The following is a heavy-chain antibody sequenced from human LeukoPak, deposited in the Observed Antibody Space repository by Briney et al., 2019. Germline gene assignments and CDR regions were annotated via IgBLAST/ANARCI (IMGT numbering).Heavy chain of an antibody. CDR1: GFTFSSYG. Sequence: GGTLRLSCAASGFTFSSYGMSWVRQAPGKGLEWVSAISGSGGSTYYADSVKGRFTISRDNSKNTLYLQMNSLRAEDTAVYYCARTYYDILTGYNPYFDYWGQGILVTVSS. V-gene: IGHV3-23*01. J-gene: IGHJ4*02. CDR2: ISGSGGST. CDR3: ARTYYDILTGYNPYFDY. D-gene: IGHD3-9*01.